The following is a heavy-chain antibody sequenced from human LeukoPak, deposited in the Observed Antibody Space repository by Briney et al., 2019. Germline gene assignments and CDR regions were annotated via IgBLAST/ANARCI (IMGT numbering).Heavy chain of an antibody. CDR3: AKDPHGP. V-gene: IGHV3-43*02. J-gene: IGHJ5*02. CDR1: GFTFSSYA. Sequence: PGGSLRLSCAASGFTFSSYAMSWVRQAPGKGLEWVSLISGDGRRTNYTDSVKGRFTISRDDTKSSLFLQMNSLTTDDTASYYCAKDPHGPWGQGTLVTVSS. CDR2: ISGDGRRT.